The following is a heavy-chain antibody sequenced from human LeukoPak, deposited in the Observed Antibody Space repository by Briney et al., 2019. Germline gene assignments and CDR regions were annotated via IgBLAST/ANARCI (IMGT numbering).Heavy chain of an antibody. CDR1: GGSISSSSYY. CDR3: ARRDYYDSGSYALDY. CDR2: IYHSGTT. D-gene: IGHD3-10*01. J-gene: IGHJ4*02. V-gene: IGHV4-39*07. Sequence: SETLSLTCTVSGGSISSSSYYWGWIRQPPGKGLEGIGEIYHSGTTNYNPSLKSRVTISVDKSKNQFSLKLSSVTAADTAVYYCARRDYYDSGSYALDYWGQGTLVTVSS.